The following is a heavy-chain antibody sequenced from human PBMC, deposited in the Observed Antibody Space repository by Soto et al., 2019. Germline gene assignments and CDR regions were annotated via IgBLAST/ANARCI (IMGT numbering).Heavy chain of an antibody. J-gene: IGHJ4*02. CDR1: GASTSNDDW. D-gene: IGHD5-18*01. Sequence: QVQLQESGPGLVKPSETLSPTCAVSGASTSNDDWWTWVRQSPGKGLEWIGEIHHGGNINYNPSLTSRVTISLDKSKNQLSVKLNSVTAADTAVYYCARYHQHGNSWGFDYWGQGALVTVSS. CDR2: IHHGGNI. CDR3: ARYHQHGNSWGFDY. V-gene: IGHV4-4*02.